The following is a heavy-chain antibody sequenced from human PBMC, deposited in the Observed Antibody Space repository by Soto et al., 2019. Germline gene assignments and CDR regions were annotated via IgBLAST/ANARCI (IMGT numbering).Heavy chain of an antibody. Sequence: SGPTLVNPTQTLTPTCTLSGISLSTSGVGLGWIRQTPGKALQWLALVYWNDDKHYSPSLKSRLTITKDTSKNQAILTMTNMDPADTATYYCARGLATLPVFAFDIWGQGTVVTVSS. D-gene: IGHD1-1*01. CDR2: VYWNDDK. CDR1: GISLSTSGVG. CDR3: ARGLATLPVFAFDI. V-gene: IGHV2-5*01. J-gene: IGHJ3*02.